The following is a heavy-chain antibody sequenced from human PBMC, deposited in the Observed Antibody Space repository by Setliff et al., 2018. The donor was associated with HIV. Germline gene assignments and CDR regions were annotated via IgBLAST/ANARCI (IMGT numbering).Heavy chain of an antibody. Sequence: GASVKVSCKASGYTFTSYYMHWVRQAPGQGLEWMGIINPSGGRTTYTKNFQGRVTMTRDTSTNTVYLELSSLRSEDTAMYYCAREMFMYNSSEGFPFDFWGQGTLVTVSS. CDR1: GYTFTSYY. J-gene: IGHJ4*02. V-gene: IGHV1-46*01. CDR2: INPSGGRT. CDR3: AREMFMYNSSEGFPFDF. D-gene: IGHD1-1*01.